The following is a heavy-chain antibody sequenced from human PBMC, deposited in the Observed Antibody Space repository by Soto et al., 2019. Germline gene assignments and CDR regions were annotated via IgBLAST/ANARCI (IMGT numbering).Heavy chain of an antibody. Sequence: PSETLSLTCAVYGGSFSGYYWSWIRQPPGKGLDWIGYIYYSGSIYYNPSLKSRVTISVDTSKNQFSLKLSSVTAADTAVYYCARDRGNYYDSSGWFDYWGQGTLVTVSS. CDR2: IYYSGSI. J-gene: IGHJ4*02. V-gene: IGHV4-30-4*01. CDR1: GGSFSGYY. CDR3: ARDRGNYYDSSGWFDY. D-gene: IGHD3-22*01.